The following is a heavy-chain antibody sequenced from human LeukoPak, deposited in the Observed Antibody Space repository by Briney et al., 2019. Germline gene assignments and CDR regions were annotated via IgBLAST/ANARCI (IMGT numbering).Heavy chain of an antibody. CDR3: ARHSWNAAFDL. D-gene: IGHD1-1*01. Sequence: PGGSLRLSCAASGFTFSNYDMHWVSQTTGKGLEWVSAIDTAGDTYYPGSVKGRFTISRENAKNSFFLQMNSLRADDTAVYYCARHSWNAAFDLWGRGTMVTVSS. V-gene: IGHV3-13*01. CDR1: GFTFSNYD. CDR2: IDTAGDT. J-gene: IGHJ3*01.